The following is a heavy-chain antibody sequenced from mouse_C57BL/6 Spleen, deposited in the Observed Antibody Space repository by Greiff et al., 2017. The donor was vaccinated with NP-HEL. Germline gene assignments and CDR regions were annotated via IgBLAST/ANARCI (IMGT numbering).Heavy chain of an antibody. D-gene: IGHD1-1*01. J-gene: IGHJ3*01. CDR2: IYPRSGNT. Sequence: QVQLQQSGAELARPGASVKLSCKASGYTFTSYGISWVKQRTGQGLEWIGEIYPRSGNTYYNEKFKGKATLTADKSSSTAYMELRSLTSEDSAVYFCARTRITTVVATGPFAYWGQGTLVTVSA. V-gene: IGHV1-81*01. CDR3: ARTRITTVVATGPFAY. CDR1: GYTFTSYG.